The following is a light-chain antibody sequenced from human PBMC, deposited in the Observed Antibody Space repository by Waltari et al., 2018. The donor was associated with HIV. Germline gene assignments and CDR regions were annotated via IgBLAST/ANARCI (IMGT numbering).Light chain of an antibody. J-gene: IGLJ3*02. CDR2: SYG. CDR3: ATWDDSLNAWV. Sequence: QSVLNQSPSASGTPAQRVIISCSGSSSNIASNTLTWYQQFPGTAPKLLIYSYGQRPSGVPERFSGSKSATSASLAISGLRSEDEADYYCATWDDSLNAWVFGGGTKLTVL. CDR1: SSNIASNT. V-gene: IGLV1-44*01.